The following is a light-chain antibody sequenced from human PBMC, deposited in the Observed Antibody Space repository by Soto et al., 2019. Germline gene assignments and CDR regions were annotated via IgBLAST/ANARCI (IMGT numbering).Light chain of an antibody. V-gene: IGKV3-20*01. CDR1: QSVSGDY. CDR2: SAS. J-gene: IGKJ4*01. Sequence: VLTQSPVTPSLSPGERATLSCRASQSVSGDYLAWYQKKPGQAPRLLSYSASSRATGIPDRFSGSVSGTDFSLTISRLEPEDFALYYCQQYGYSPGLACGGGTKVDI. CDR3: QQYGYSPGLA.